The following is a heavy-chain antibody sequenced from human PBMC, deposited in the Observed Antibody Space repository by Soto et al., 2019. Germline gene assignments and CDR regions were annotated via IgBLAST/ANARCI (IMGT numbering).Heavy chain of an antibody. D-gene: IGHD2-2*01. J-gene: IGHJ6*02. V-gene: IGHV3-23*01. CDR1: GFTFSSYS. Sequence: GGSLRLSCAASGFTFSSYSLNWVRQAPGKGLEWVSAISGSGGSTYYADSVKGRFTISRDNSKNTLYLQMNSLRAEDTAVYYCAKDMGPAARSWGMDVWGQGTTVTVSS. CDR2: ISGSGGST. CDR3: AKDMGPAARSWGMDV.